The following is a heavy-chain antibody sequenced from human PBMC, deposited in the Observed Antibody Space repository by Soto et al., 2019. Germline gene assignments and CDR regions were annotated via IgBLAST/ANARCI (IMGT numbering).Heavy chain of an antibody. Sequence: EVQLVESGGGLVKPGGSLRLSCEASGCTFSSYNMNWVRQAPGKGLEWVASISSSSSYIYYADSVKGRFTISRDNTKNALYLQMSSLRAEDTAVYYCARVHYYDSSAYYLWGQGTLVTVSS. CDR2: ISSSSSYI. V-gene: IGHV3-21*01. CDR3: ARVHYYDSSAYYL. CDR1: GCTFSSYN. D-gene: IGHD3-22*01. J-gene: IGHJ4*02.